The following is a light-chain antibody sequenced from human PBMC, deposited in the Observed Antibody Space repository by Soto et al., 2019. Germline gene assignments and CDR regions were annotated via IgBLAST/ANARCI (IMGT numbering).Light chain of an antibody. CDR1: SGHSSYT. CDR3: QTWGTGIEV. V-gene: IGLV4-69*01. Sequence: QPVLTQSPSASASLGASVKLTCTLSSGHSSYTIAWHQQQPEKGPRYLMTLNSDGSHSKGDGIPDRFSGSSPGAERYLSISSLQSEDEADYYCQTWGTGIEVFGGGTKLTVL. J-gene: IGLJ3*02. CDR2: LNSDGSH.